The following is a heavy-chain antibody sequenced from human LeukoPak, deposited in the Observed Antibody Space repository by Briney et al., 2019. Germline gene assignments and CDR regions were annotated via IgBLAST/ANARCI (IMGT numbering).Heavy chain of an antibody. Sequence: PGRSLRRCWAATGFTFSSDARQWVDQAGGRGLEKEAVISYDGSDKYYADSVKGRFTISRDNSKNTLYLQMNSLRAEDTAVYYCARGRTSGRYDYWGQGTLVTVSS. CDR3: ARGRTSGRYDY. J-gene: IGHJ4*02. CDR1: GFTFSSDA. V-gene: IGHV3-30-3*01. CDR2: ISYDGSDK. D-gene: IGHD6-19*01.